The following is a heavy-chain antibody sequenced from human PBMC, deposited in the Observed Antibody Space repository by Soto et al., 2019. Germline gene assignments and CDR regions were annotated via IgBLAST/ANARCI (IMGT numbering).Heavy chain of an antibody. J-gene: IGHJ4*01. CDR2: IIPIFGTA. D-gene: IGHD3-16*01. Sequence: QVQLVQSGAEVKKPGSSVKVSCKASGGTFSSYAISWVRQAPGQGLEWMGGIIPIFGTANYAQKFQGRVTITADESTSTAYMELSSLSSEDTAVYYCASDGSRDYVWGSPYYWGHGTLVTVSS. CDR1: GGTFSSYA. V-gene: IGHV1-69*01. CDR3: ASDGSRDYVWGSPYY.